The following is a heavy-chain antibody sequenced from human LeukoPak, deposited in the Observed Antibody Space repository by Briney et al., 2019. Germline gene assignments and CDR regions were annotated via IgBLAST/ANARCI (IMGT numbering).Heavy chain of an antibody. V-gene: IGHV4-59*08. CDR1: GGSISSYY. CDR3: ARAVVAATPGHYYGMDV. Sequence: PETLSLTCTVSGGSISSYYWSWIRQPPGKGLEWIGYIYYSGSTNYNPSLKSRVTISVDTSKNQFSLKLSSVTAADTAVYYCARAVVAATPGHYYGMDVWGQGTTVTVSS. D-gene: IGHD2-15*01. CDR2: IYYSGST. J-gene: IGHJ6*02.